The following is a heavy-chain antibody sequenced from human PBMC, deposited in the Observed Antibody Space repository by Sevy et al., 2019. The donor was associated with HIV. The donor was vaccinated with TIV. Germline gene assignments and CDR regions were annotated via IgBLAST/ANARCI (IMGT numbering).Heavy chain of an antibody. V-gene: IGHV4-34*01. Sequence: SETLSLTCAVYGGSFSGYYWSWIRQPPGKGLEWIGEINHSGSTNYNPSLKSRVTISVDTFKNQFSLKLSSVTAADTAVYYCARGPIREWLFNYYYGMDVWGQGTTVTVSS. CDR3: ARGPIREWLFNYYYGMDV. D-gene: IGHD3-3*01. J-gene: IGHJ6*02. CDR1: GGSFSGYY. CDR2: INHSGST.